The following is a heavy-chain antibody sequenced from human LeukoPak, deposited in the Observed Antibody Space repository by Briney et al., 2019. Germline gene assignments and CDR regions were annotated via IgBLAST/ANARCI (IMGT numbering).Heavy chain of an antibody. V-gene: IGHV4-59*01. CDR2: IYYSGST. D-gene: IGHD3-3*01. Sequence: SETLSLTYTVSGGSISSYYWSWIRQPPGKGLEWIGYIYYSGSTNYNPSLKSRVTISVDTSKNQFSLKLSSVTAADTAVYYCARANRITIFGVVRDWFDPWGQGTLVTVSS. CDR1: GGSISSYY. J-gene: IGHJ5*02. CDR3: ARANRITIFGVVRDWFDP.